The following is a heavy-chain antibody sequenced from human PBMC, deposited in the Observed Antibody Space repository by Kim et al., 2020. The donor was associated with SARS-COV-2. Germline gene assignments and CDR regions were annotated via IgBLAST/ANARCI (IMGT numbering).Heavy chain of an antibody. D-gene: IGHD5-18*01. CDR2: ITPYNDKT. V-gene: IGHV1-18*01. CDR3: ARGQAVYNYGLPVYYFDS. Sequence: ASVKVSCKASGYTFNNYGISWLRQAPGQRLEWLGWITPYNDKTNYTQKVQGRVTMTTDTFTRTAYMELRNLRSDDTAVYYCARGQAVYNYGLPVYYFDSWGQGTLVTVSS. CDR1: GYTFNNYG. J-gene: IGHJ4*02.